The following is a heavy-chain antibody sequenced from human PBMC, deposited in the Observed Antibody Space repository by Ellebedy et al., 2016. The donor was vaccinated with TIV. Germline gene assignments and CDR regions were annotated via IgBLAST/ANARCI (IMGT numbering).Heavy chain of an antibody. J-gene: IGHJ4*02. V-gene: IGHV4-34*01. CDR3: AREGCSSTSCWYYFDY. D-gene: IGHD2-2*01. CDR1: GGSFSGYF. CDR2: INHSGST. Sequence: SETLSLXXAVYGGSFSGYFWTWIRQPPGKGLECIGEINHSGSTNYNPSLKSRVTISVDTSKNQFSLKLSSVTAADTAVYYCAREGCSSTSCWYYFDYWGQGTLVTVSS.